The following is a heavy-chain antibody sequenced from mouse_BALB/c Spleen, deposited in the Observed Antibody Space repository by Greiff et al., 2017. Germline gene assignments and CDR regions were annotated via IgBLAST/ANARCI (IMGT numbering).Heavy chain of an antibody. J-gene: IGHJ3*01. V-gene: IGHV1S132*01. CDR2: IFPGTGTT. D-gene: IGHD2-2*01. Sequence: QVQLKESGAELVKPGASVKLSCKTSGYTFTSYWIQWVKQRPGQGLGWIGEIFPGTGTTYYNEKFKGKATLTIDTSSSTAYMQLSSLTSEDSAVYFCAREGYDAWFAYWGQGTLVTVSA. CDR1: GYTFTSYW. CDR3: AREGYDAWFAY.